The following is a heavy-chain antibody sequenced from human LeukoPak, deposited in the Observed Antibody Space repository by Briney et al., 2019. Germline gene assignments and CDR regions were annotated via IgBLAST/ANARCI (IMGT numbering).Heavy chain of an antibody. CDR1: GGSISSYY. V-gene: IGHV4-59*01. J-gene: IGHJ2*01. CDR2: TYYSGNT. Sequence: SETLSLTCTVSGGSISSYYWSWIRQPPGKGLEWIGYTYYSGNTNYNPSLKSRVTMSVDTSKNQFSLKLSSVTAADTAVYYCARDSGPRYFDLWGRGTLVTVSS. CDR3: ARDSGPRYFDL.